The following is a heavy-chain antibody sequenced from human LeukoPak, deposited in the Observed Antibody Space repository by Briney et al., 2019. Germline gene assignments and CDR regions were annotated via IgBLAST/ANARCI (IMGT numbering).Heavy chain of an antibody. CDR1: GFTFSSYG. CDR2: IGYDGSNK. D-gene: IGHD6-13*01. J-gene: IGHJ4*02. V-gene: IGHV3-30*02. CDR3: ARDSGYSSSWAFDY. Sequence: GGSLRLSCAASGFTFSSYGMHWVRQAPGKGLEWVAFIGYDGSNKYYADSVKGRFTISRDNSKNTLYLQMNSLRAEDTAVYYCARDSGYSSSWAFDYWGQGTLVTVSS.